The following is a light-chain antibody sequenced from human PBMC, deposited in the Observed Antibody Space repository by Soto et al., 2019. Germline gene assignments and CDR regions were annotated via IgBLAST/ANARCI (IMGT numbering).Light chain of an antibody. CDR1: SSDVGSYNL. J-gene: IGLJ1*01. Sequence: QSALTQPASVSGSPGQSITISCTGTSSDVGSYNLVSWYQHHPGKAPKLIIYDYTKRPSGVSDRFSGSGSGNTASLTISGLQAEDETDYYCCSYVRDSNYVFGTGTKVTVL. V-gene: IGLV2-23*01. CDR3: CSYVRDSNYV. CDR2: DYT.